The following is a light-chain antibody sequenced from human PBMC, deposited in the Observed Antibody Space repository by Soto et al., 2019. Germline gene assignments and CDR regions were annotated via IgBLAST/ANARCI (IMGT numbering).Light chain of an antibody. V-gene: IGKV1-39*01. CDR3: EKYNTAGT. J-gene: IGKJ3*01. CDR2: AAS. Sequence: DIQMTQSPSSLSASVGDRVTITCRASESISRHLNWYQQKPGKAPNLLIYAASTLQNGVPSRFSGSGSGTDFTLTISSLQPEDVATYFCEKYNTAGTFGPGARVNFK. CDR1: ESISRH.